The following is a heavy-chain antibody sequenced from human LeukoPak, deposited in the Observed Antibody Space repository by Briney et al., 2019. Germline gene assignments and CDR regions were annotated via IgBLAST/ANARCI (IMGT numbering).Heavy chain of an antibody. CDR2: ISSSGGST. V-gene: IGHV3-23*01. D-gene: IGHD3-22*01. CDR1: GFTFSSYG. CDR3: AKVAKITMIVVVITPSFDY. Sequence: PGGTLRLSCAASGFTFSSYGMSWVRQAPGKGLEWGAGISSSGGSTYYADSVKGRFTISRDNSKNTLYLQMNSLRAEDTAVYYCAKVAKITMIVVVITPSFDYWGQGTLVTVSS. J-gene: IGHJ4*02.